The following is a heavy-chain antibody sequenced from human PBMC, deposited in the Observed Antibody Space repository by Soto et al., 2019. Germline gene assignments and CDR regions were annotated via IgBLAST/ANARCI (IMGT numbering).Heavy chain of an antibody. CDR2: ITSSSAFL. D-gene: IGHD1-7*01. CDR1: GFTFSSYS. J-gene: IGHJ4*02. CDR3: ARETASGTTNLDY. Sequence: PGGSLRLSXAASGFTFSSYSMNWVRQAPGKGLEWVSSITSSSAFLYYADSLKGRFTISRDNARNSLYLQMHSLRAEDTAVYYCARETASGTTNLDYWGQGTLVTVSS. V-gene: IGHV3-21*01.